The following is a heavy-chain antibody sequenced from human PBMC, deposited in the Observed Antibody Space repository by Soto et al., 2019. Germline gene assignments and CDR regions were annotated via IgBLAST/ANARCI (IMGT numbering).Heavy chain of an antibody. CDR2: ISYNGAT. V-gene: IGHV4-59*13. CDR1: GDSIRSYS. Sequence: QVQLQESGPGLVKPSETLSLTCTVSGDSIRSYSWTWIRQPPGKGLEWIGYISYNGATNYNPSLESRVTISVDTSKNQFSLKLRSVTAADTAIYYCARVDTGYYGPSYLDYWGQGTLVTVSS. CDR3: ARVDTGYYGPSYLDY. J-gene: IGHJ4*02. D-gene: IGHD1-26*01.